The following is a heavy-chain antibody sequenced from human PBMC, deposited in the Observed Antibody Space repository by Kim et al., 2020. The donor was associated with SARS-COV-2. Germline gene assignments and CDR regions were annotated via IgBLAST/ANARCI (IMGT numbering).Heavy chain of an antibody. CDR2: IYYSGST. J-gene: IGHJ6*02. Sequence: SETLSLTCTVSGGSFSSNSYYWGWIRQPTGQGLEWIVSIYYSGSTYYNPSLKSRVTISVDTSKNQFSLKLSSVTAADTAVYYCARADESITGTNRYYYYYSGMDVWGQGTTVTVSS. CDR3: ARADESITGTNRYYYYYSGMDV. V-gene: IGHV4-39*01. CDR1: GGSFSSNSYY. D-gene: IGHD1-7*01.